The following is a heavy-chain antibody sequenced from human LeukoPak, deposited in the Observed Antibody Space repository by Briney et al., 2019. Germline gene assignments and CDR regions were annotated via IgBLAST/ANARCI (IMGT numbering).Heavy chain of an antibody. CDR3: ARDYCTSTTCPNWFDP. V-gene: IGHV4-59*12. CDR1: GGSIRSYY. CDR2: IYYSGST. Sequence: PSETLSLTCTVSGGSIRSYYWSWIRQPPGKGLEWIGYIYYSGSTNYNPSLKSRVTISVDKSKNQFSLKLNSVTAADTAVYYCARDYCTSTTCPNWFDPWGQGTLVTVSS. D-gene: IGHD2-2*01. J-gene: IGHJ5*02.